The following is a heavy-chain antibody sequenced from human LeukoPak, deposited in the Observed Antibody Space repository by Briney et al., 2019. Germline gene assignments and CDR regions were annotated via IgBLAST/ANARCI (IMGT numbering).Heavy chain of an antibody. J-gene: IGHJ6*03. V-gene: IGHV3-48*01. Sequence: PGGSLRLSCAASGFTFSSYSMNWVRQAPGKGLEWVSYISSSTSTIYYADSVKGRFTISRDNSKNTLYLQMNSLRAEDTAVYYCAKNAQFGESVYYYYYMDVWGKGTTVTISS. CDR1: GFTFSSYS. D-gene: IGHD3-10*01. CDR2: ISSSTSTI. CDR3: AKNAQFGESVYYYYYMDV.